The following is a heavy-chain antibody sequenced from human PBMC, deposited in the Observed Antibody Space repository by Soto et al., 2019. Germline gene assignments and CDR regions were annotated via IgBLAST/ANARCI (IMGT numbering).Heavy chain of an antibody. CDR1: GFTFSSYS. J-gene: IGHJ4*02. V-gene: IGHV3-48*02. Sequence: GGALRLFRGAPGFTFSSYSINWGRQGPGKGLEWVSYISSSSSTIYYADSVKGRFTISRDNAKNSLYLQMNSLRDEDTAVYYCARVYYDSSGYYVRYFDYWGQGTLVTVSS. CDR3: ARVYYDSSGYYVRYFDY. D-gene: IGHD3-22*01. CDR2: ISSSSSTI.